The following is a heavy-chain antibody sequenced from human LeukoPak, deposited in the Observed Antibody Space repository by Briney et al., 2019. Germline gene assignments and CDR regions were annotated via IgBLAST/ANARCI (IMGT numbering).Heavy chain of an antibody. Sequence: GGSLRLSCAASGFTFSSYAMSWVRQAPGKGLEWVSAISGSGGSTYYADSVKGRFTISRDNSKNMLYPQMNSLRAEDTAVYYCAKDLVRSGSYYFDYWGQGTLVTVSS. CDR1: GFTFSSYA. CDR2: ISGSGGST. J-gene: IGHJ4*02. V-gene: IGHV3-23*01. D-gene: IGHD1-26*01. CDR3: AKDLVRSGSYYFDY.